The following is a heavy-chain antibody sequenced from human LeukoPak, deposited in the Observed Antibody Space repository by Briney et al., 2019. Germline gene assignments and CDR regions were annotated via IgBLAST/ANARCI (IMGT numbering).Heavy chain of an antibody. CDR2: ISYDGSNK. CDR3: ARGDLVVTLEGPIDY. Sequence: GGSLRLSCAASGFTFSSYAMHWVRQAPGKGLEWVAVISYDGSNKYYADSVKGRFTISRDNAKNSLYLQMNSLRAEDTAVYYCARGDLVVTLEGPIDYWGQGTLVTVSS. D-gene: IGHD2-21*02. V-gene: IGHV3-30*04. CDR1: GFTFSSYA. J-gene: IGHJ4*02.